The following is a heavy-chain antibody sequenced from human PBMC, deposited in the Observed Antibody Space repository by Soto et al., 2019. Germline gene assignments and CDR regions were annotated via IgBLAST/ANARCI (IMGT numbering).Heavy chain of an antibody. CDR3: ARGQSGSYLYYYYYGMDV. CDR2: IYYSGST. V-gene: IGHV4-31*03. D-gene: IGHD1-26*01. Sequence: SETLSLTCTVSGGSISSGGYYWSWIRQHPGKGLEWIGYIYYSGSTYYNPSLKSRVTISVDTSKNQFSLKLSSVTAADTAVYYCARGQSGSYLYYYYYGMDVWGQGTTVTVSS. J-gene: IGHJ6*02. CDR1: GGSISSGGYY.